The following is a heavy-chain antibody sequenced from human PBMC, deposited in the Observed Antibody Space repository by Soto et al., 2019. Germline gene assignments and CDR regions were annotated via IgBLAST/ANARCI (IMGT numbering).Heavy chain of an antibody. V-gene: IGHV1-46*01. CDR1: GYTFTSYY. Sequence: ASVKVSCKASGYTFTSYYMHWVRQAPGQGLEWMGIINPSGGSTSYAQKLQGRVTMTRDTSTGTVYMELSSLRSEDTAGYYCASFEYSSSSGLDYCRQGTLVTVSS. CDR2: INPSGGST. D-gene: IGHD6-6*01. CDR3: ASFEYSSSSGLDY. J-gene: IGHJ4*02.